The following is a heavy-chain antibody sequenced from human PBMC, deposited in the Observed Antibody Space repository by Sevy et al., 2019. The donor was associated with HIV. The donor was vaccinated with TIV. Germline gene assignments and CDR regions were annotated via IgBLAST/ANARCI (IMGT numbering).Heavy chain of an antibody. V-gene: IGHV3-33*01. CDR2: IRYDGSNK. CDR3: ARDKAAYSDSSGYYTLDY. CDR1: GFTFSSDG. J-gene: IGHJ4*02. D-gene: IGHD3-22*01. Sequence: GGSLRLSCAASGFTFSSDGMHWVRQAPGKGLEWVAVIRYDGSNKYYADSVKGRFTISRDNSKNTLYLQMNSLRAEDTAVYYCARDKAAYSDSSGYYTLDYWGQGTLVTVSS.